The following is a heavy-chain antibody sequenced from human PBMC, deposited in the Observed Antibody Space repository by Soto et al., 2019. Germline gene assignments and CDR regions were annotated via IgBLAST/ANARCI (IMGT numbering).Heavy chain of an antibody. D-gene: IGHD2-2*01. CDR2: ISSSSSYI. V-gene: IGHV3-21*01. J-gene: IGHJ4*02. CDR1: GFTFSSYS. Sequence: GGSLRLSCAASGFTFSSYSMNWVRQAPGKGLEWVSSISSSSSYIYYADSVKGRFTISRDNAKNSLYLQMNSLRAEDTAVYYCARDREVVVAPAAMDPYFDYWRQGTLATVSS. CDR3: ARDREVVVAPAAMDPYFDY.